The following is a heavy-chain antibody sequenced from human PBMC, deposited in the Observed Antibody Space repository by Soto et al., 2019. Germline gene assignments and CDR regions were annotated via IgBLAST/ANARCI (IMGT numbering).Heavy chain of an antibody. CDR2: IYPGDSDT. Sequence: GESLKISCKGSGYSFTSYWIGWVRQMPGKGLEWMGIIYPGDSDTRYSPSFQGQVTISADKSISTAYLQWSSLKASDTAMYYCARHRYDNSRSWSRTPDYCGKGTLGTVSS. J-gene: IGHJ4*02. V-gene: IGHV5-51*01. D-gene: IGHD6-13*01. CDR1: GYSFTSYW. CDR3: ARHRYDNSRSWSRTPDY.